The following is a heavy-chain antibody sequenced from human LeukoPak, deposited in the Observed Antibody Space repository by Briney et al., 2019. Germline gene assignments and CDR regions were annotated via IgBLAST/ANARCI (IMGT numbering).Heavy chain of an antibody. Sequence: GGSLRLSCAASGYTFSIYSLNWAREAPGKGLEWVSSISSSSSYIYYADSVKGRFTISRDNAKNSLYLQMNSLRAEDTAVYYCARDRVVGATTGWGQGTLVTVSS. CDR1: GYTFSIYS. D-gene: IGHD1-26*01. CDR2: ISSSSSYI. CDR3: ARDRVVGATTG. J-gene: IGHJ4*02. V-gene: IGHV3-21*01.